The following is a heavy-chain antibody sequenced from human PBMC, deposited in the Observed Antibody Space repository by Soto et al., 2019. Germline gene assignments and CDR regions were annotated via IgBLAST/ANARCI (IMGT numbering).Heavy chain of an antibody. Sequence: GGSLRLSCAASGFRFDDYNIHWVRQAPGKGLEWVSLITWNGGNTYYADSMKGRFTISRDGTTESVSLQMTSLKREDTGLYYCARETLSFGSALDVWGQGTMVTVSS. V-gene: IGHV3-43*01. CDR2: ITWNGGNT. CDR3: ARETLSFGSALDV. CDR1: GFRFDDYN. D-gene: IGHD3-3*01. J-gene: IGHJ6*02.